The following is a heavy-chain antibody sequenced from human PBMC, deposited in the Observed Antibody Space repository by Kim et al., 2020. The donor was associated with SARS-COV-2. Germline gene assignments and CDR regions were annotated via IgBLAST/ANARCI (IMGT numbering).Heavy chain of an antibody. CDR1: GFTVSNNY. Sequence: GGSLRLSCAASGFTVSNNYMSWVRQAPGKGLEWVSVIYSDGSTYYADSVKGRFTISRDNSKHTLYLQMNSLRAEDTAVYYCAKLTRHYNILTGYSPAYF. J-gene: IGHJ4*01. D-gene: IGHD3-9*01. V-gene: IGHV3-53*01. CDR2: IYSDGST. CDR3: AKLTRHYNILTGYSPAYF.